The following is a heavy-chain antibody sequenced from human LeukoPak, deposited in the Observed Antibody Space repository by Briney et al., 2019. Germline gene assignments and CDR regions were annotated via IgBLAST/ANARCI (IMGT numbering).Heavy chain of an antibody. CDR3: ANGFGMAFDY. CDR1: GFTFSSYG. Sequence: PGGSLRLSCAASGFTFSSYGMHWVRQAPGKGLEWVAVISYGGSNKCYADSVKGRFTISRDNSKNTLYLQMNSLRAEDTAVYYCANGFGMAFDYWGQGTLVTVSS. D-gene: IGHD1-14*01. CDR2: ISYGGSNK. V-gene: IGHV3-30*18. J-gene: IGHJ4*02.